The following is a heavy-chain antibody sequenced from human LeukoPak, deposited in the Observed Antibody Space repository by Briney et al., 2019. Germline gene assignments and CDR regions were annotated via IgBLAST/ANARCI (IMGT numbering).Heavy chain of an antibody. CDR3: ASRHCSGGDCYFAGADPFDH. Sequence: AGGSLRLSCAASGFTVSSTYMSWVRQAPGKGLEWVSVIYKDGKIYYIDSVKGRFTISRDTSKNTLYLQMNSLRVKDTAVYYCASRHCSGGDCYFAGADPFDHWGQGTLVTVSS. D-gene: IGHD2-21*01. V-gene: IGHV3-53*01. CDR1: GFTVSSTY. CDR2: IYKDGKI. J-gene: IGHJ4*02.